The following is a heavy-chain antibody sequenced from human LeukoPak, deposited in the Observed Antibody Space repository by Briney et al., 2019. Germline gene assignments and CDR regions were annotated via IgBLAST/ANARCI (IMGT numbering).Heavy chain of an antibody. CDR3: VRLELRGVIGP. V-gene: IGHV1-8*01. J-gene: IGHJ5*02. CDR2: MNPDSGNT. D-gene: IGHD3-10*01. CDR1: GYPFSSSD. Sequence: GASVKVSCKASGYPFSSSDINWVRQARGQGLEWMGWMNPDSGNTGYAQKFQGRISMTRDTSTRTAYMELSSLVSEDTALYYCVRLELRGVIGPWGQGTLVAVSS.